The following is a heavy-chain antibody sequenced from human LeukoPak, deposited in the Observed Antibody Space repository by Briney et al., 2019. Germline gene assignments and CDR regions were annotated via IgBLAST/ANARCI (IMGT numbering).Heavy chain of an antibody. Sequence: GGSLRLSCAASGFTFSSYDMHWVRQATGKGLEWVSAIGTAGDTYYPGSVKGRFTISRENAKNSLYLQMNSLRAEDTAVYYCTPRGGYDILTGYYREMDYWGQGTLVTVSS. CDR2: IGTAGDT. CDR1: GFTFSSYD. J-gene: IGHJ4*02. CDR3: TPRGGYDILTGYYREMDY. D-gene: IGHD3-9*01. V-gene: IGHV3-13*01.